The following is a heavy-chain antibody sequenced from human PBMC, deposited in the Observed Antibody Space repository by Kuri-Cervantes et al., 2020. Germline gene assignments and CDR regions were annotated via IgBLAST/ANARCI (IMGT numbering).Heavy chain of an antibody. CDR1: GFTFSSYA. J-gene: IGHJ6*02. CDR3: TRLGYCSGGSCYGMDV. CDR2: ISYDGSNK. Sequence: GGSLRLSCAASGFTFSSYAMHWVRQAPGKGLEWVAVISYDGSNKYYADSVKGRFTISRDNSKNTLYLQMNSLRAEDTAVYYRTRLGYCSGGSCYGMDVWGQGTTVTVSS. V-gene: IGHV3-30-3*01. D-gene: IGHD2-15*01.